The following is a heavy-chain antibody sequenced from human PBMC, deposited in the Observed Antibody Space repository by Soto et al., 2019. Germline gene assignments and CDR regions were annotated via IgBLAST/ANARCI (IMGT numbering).Heavy chain of an antibody. J-gene: IGHJ4*02. CDR2: IKQDGSEK. D-gene: IGHD3-22*01. V-gene: IGHV3-7*04. CDR1: GFTFRSHW. CDR3: ERADYYDSSGYYCGN. Sequence: EVQLVESGGGLVQPGGSLRLSCAASGFTFRSHWMSWVRQAPGKGLEWVANIKQDGSEKYYVDSVKGRVTISRDNDKNSLYLQKNSLRADDTAVYYCERADYYDSSGYYCGNWGQGTLVTVSS.